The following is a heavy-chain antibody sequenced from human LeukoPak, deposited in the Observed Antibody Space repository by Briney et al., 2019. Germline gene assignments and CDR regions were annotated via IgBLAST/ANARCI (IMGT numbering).Heavy chain of an antibody. CDR3: ARGRWKGDSEY. D-gene: IGHD1-1*01. CDR2: INNSGST. V-gene: IGHV4-34*01. CDR1: GGSFSGYF. Sequence: WETLSLTCGVYGGSFSGYFLSWIRQPPGKGLEWIGEINNSGSTNYNPSLKSRVTISVDTSKNHFSLKVTSVTAADTAVYYCARGRWKGDSEYWGQGTLGTVSS. J-gene: IGHJ4*02.